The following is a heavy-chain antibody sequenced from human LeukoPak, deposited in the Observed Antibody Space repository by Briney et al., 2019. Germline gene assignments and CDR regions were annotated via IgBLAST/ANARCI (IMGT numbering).Heavy chain of an antibody. J-gene: IGHJ4*02. D-gene: IGHD5-24*01. CDR2: ISGSSSGGST. CDR1: GFTFINYS. Sequence: GGSLRLSCTASGFTFINYSMNWVRQAPGKGLEWVSNISGSSSGGSTFYADSVKGRFTISRDNSKNTLYLQMNSLRAEDTAVYYCAKSGYNRFDYWGQGILVTVSS. V-gene: IGHV3-23*01. CDR3: AKSGYNRFDY.